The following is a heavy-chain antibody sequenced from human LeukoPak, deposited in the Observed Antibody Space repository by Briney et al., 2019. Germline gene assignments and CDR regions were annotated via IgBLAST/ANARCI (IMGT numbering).Heavy chain of an antibody. J-gene: IGHJ4*02. D-gene: IGHD6-19*01. Sequence: SETLSLTCTVSGGSFGNYYWSWIRQPPGKGLEWIGYIYDSGTTNYNPSLKSRVTISVDTSKNQFSLKLSSVTAADTAVYYCARDHSGESGWSLYYFDYWGQGTLVTVSS. CDR1: GGSFGNYY. V-gene: IGHV4-59*12. CDR2: IYDSGTT. CDR3: ARDHSGESGWSLYYFDY.